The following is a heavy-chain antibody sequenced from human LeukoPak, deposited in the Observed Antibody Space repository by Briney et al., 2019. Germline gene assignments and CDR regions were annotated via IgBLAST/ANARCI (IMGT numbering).Heavy chain of an antibody. D-gene: IGHD5-24*01. V-gene: IGHV4-61*05. J-gene: IGHJ5*02. CDR2: IYYSGST. Sequence: PSETLSLTCTVSGGSISSSSYYWGWIRQPPGKGLEWIGYIYYSGSTNYNPSHKSRVTISVDTSKNQFSLKLSSVTAADTAVYYCARVRDGYKTLDPWGQGTLVTVSS. CDR3: ARVRDGYKTLDP. CDR1: GGSISSSSYY.